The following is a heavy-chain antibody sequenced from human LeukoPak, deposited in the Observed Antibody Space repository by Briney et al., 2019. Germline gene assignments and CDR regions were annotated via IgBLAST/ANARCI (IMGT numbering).Heavy chain of an antibody. D-gene: IGHD3-22*01. CDR1: GASISSSSYY. V-gene: IGHV4-39*01. Sequence: SETLSLTCTVPGASISSSSYYWGWIRQPPGKGLEWIGSTHYSGNTYYNPSLKSRVTISVDTSKNQFSLKLSSVTAADTAVYYCARTYYDSSDIYAFDIWGQGTMVTVSS. CDR2: THYSGNT. J-gene: IGHJ3*02. CDR3: ARTYYDSSDIYAFDI.